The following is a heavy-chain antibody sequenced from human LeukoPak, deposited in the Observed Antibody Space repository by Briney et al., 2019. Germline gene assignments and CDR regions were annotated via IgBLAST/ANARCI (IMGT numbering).Heavy chain of an antibody. D-gene: IGHD2-15*01. Sequence: GGSLRLSCAASGFTFSNSGMHWVRQVPGKGLEWVAVISYDGNNKNYADSVKGRFTISRDNSKRTLYLQMNSLRADDTAVYYCARGNEGIVVVVAAPYFDYWGQGTLVTVSS. V-gene: IGHV3-30*03. CDR1: GFTFSNSG. CDR3: ARGNEGIVVVVAAPYFDY. J-gene: IGHJ4*02. CDR2: ISYDGNNK.